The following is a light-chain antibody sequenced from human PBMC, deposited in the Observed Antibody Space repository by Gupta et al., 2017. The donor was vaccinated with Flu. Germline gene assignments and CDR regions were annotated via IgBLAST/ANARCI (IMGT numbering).Light chain of an antibody. CDR2: AAS. CDR3: QQTYSPPRT. Sequence: DILMTQSPSSLSASVGDRVTITCRASQSISSFLNGYQQQPGKAPKLLIYAASSLQSAVPSGCSGSRACADFTLTIITRQSEDYSTYYCQQTYSPPRTFGQGTKVEMK. V-gene: IGKV1-39*01. J-gene: IGKJ1*01. CDR1: QSISSF.